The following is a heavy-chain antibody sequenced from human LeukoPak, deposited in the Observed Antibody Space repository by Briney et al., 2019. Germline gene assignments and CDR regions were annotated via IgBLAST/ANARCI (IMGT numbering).Heavy chain of an antibody. J-gene: IGHJ4*02. Sequence: PGGSLRLSCAASGLTFNNYWMHWVRQAPGKGPVWVSRISSDGSSTSYADSVKGRFTISRDNAKNTLYLQMNSLRAEDTAVYYCARALAVAGTGGHYWGQGTLVTVSP. V-gene: IGHV3-74*01. D-gene: IGHD6-19*01. CDR3: ARALAVAGTGGHY. CDR2: ISSDGSST. CDR1: GLTFNNYW.